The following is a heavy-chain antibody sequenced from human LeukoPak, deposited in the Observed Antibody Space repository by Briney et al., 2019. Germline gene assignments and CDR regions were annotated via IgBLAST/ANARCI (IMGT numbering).Heavy chain of an antibody. D-gene: IGHD1-26*01. CDR3: ATEVVSGSPRGNAFDS. J-gene: IGHJ3*02. V-gene: IGHV1-24*01. CDR2: FDPEDGET. Sequence: GASVKVSCKVSGYTLTELSMHWVRQAPGKGLEWMGGFDPEDGETIYAQKFQGRVTMTEDTSTDTAYMELSSLRSEDTAVYYCATEVVSGSPRGNAFDSWGQGTMVTVPS. CDR1: GYTLTELS.